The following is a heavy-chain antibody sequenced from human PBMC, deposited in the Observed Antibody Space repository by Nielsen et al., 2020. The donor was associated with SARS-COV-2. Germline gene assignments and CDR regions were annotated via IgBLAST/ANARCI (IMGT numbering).Heavy chain of an antibody. V-gene: IGHV4-39*01. D-gene: IGHD2-15*01. CDR3: AREVVVAATAGHYYYYGMDV. CDR1: GGSISSSSYY. CDR2: IYYTRST. Sequence: LRLSCTVSGGSISSSSYYWGWMRQPPGKGLEWIGSIYYTRSTYYNPSLESRVTISVDTSKNQFSLKLSSVTAADTAVYYCAREVVVAATAGHYYYYGMDVWGQGTTVTVSS. J-gene: IGHJ6*02.